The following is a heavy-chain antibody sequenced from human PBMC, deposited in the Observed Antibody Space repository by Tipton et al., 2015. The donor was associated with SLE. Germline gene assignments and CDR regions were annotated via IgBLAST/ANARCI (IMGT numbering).Heavy chain of an antibody. J-gene: IGHJ2*01. CDR2: INYSGST. CDR1: GGSISSSSYY. V-gene: IGHV4-39*07. Sequence: TLSLTCTVSGGSISSSSYYWGWIRQPPGKGLEWIGNINYSGSTYYNPSLKSRVTISVDTSKNQFSLKLSSVTAADTAVYYCARVGITGTTWDWYFDLWGRGTLVTVSS. CDR3: ARVGITGTTWDWYFDL. D-gene: IGHD1-7*01.